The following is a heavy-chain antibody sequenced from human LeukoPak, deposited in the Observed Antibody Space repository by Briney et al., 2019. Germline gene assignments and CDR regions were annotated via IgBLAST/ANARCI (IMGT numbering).Heavy chain of an antibody. CDR2: INPNSGGT. CDR1: GYTFTGYY. J-gene: IGHJ6*03. CDR3: ARVHYVISFYYMDV. D-gene: IGHD2/OR15-2a*01. V-gene: IGHV1-2*02. Sequence: EASVKVSCKASGYTFTGYYMHWVRQAPGQGLEWMGWINPNSGGTNYAQKFQGRVTMTRDTSISTAYMELRRLRSDDTAVYSCARVHYVISFYYMDVWGKGTTVTISS.